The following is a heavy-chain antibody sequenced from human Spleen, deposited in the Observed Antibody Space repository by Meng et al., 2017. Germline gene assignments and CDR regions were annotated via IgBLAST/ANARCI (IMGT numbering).Heavy chain of an antibody. D-gene: IGHD6-13*01. J-gene: IGHJ4*02. V-gene: IGHV3-15*01. CDR3: ATGAAAADH. CDR2: IKRNSDGGTI. Sequence: VQLVDSGGGLVKSGGSLRLSCVAAGLSFTDGWMSWFRQAPGKGLEWVGRIKRNSDGGTIDYAAPVKGRFTISRDDSKNTLYLQMDSLITEDTAVYFCATGAAAADHWGQGTLVTVSS. CDR1: GLSFTDGW.